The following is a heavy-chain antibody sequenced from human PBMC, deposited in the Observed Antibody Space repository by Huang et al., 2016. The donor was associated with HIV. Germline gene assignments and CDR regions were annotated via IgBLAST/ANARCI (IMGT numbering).Heavy chain of an antibody. CDR3: ARRLAAAARGFDY. CDR2: ISYDGSNK. D-gene: IGHD6-13*01. J-gene: IGHJ4*02. CDR1: GFTFSSYA. Sequence: QVQLVESGGGVVQPGRSLRLSCAASGFTFSSYAMHWFRLNPGKGVEWVAVISYDGSNKNYADSVKGRFTIARDNSKNTLDLQMNSLGAEDTAVYYCARRLAAAARGFDYWGQGTLVTVSS. V-gene: IGHV3-30-3*01.